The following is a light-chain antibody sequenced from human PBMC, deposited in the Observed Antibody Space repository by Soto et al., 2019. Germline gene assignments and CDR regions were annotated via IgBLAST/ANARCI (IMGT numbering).Light chain of an antibody. V-gene: IGLV2-14*03. CDR1: SSDVGDYNF. J-gene: IGLJ2*01. CDR3: SSYSTNRNPVI. CDR2: EVV. Sequence: QSALTQPASVSGSPGQSITISCTGTSSDVGDYNFVSWHQQYPGKAPKLPIYEVVNRPSGVSNRFSGSKSGNTASLTISGLQAEDEADYYCSSYSTNRNPVIFGGGTQLTVL.